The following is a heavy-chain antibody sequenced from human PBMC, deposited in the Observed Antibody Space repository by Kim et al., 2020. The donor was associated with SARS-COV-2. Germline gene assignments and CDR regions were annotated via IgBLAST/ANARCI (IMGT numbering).Heavy chain of an antibody. CDR2: ISYDGSNK. J-gene: IGHJ4*02. Sequence: GGSLSLSCAASGFTFSSYAMHWVRQAPGKGLEWVAVISYDGSNKYYADSVKGRFTISRDNSKNTLYLQMNSLRAEDTAVYYCARDEAPYGSGSAFDYWGQGTLVTVSS. V-gene: IGHV3-30*04. CDR3: ARDEAPYGSGSAFDY. D-gene: IGHD3-10*01. CDR1: GFTFSSYA.